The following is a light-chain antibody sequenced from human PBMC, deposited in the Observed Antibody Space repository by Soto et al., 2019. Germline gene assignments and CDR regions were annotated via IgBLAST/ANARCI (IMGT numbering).Light chain of an antibody. J-gene: IGLJ3*02. V-gene: IGLV1-44*01. CDR2: ANN. CDR1: SSNVGRNF. Sequence: VLTQPPSTSETPGQRVSITCSGSSSNVGRNFVSWYQQLPGTAPKLLIHANNQRPSGVPDRFSGSKSGTSASLAISGLQSEDEAHYYCAVWDDSLNVLVFGGGTKVTVL. CDR3: AVWDDSLNVLV.